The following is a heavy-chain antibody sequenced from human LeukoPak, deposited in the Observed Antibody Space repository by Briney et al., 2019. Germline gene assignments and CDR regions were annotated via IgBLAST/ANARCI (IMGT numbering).Heavy chain of an antibody. D-gene: IGHD3-22*01. CDR2: LYSGGST. CDR1: GFTVSSNY. CDR3: ARDFSSDSSGYYFDY. V-gene: IGHV3-53*01. J-gene: IGHJ4*02. Sequence: GGSLRLSCAASGFTVSSNYMSWVRQAPGKGLEWVSVLYSGGSTYYADSVKGRFTISRDNSKNTLYLQMNSLRAEDTAVYYCARDFSSDSSGYYFDYWGQGTLVTVSS.